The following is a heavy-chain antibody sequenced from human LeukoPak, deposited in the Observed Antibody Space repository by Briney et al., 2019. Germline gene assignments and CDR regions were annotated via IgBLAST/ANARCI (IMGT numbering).Heavy chain of an antibody. D-gene: IGHD4-17*01. CDR1: GGSFSDYY. Sequence: KPSETLSLTCGVYGGSFSDYYWSWLRQPPGKGLEWIGEINHGGTTNYNPSLKSRVTISADTSKRQFSLKLISVTAADTAVYYCARGRGTVTKGPYYFDYWGQGTLVTVSS. J-gene: IGHJ4*02. V-gene: IGHV4-34*01. CDR3: ARGRGTVTKGPYYFDY. CDR2: INHGGTT.